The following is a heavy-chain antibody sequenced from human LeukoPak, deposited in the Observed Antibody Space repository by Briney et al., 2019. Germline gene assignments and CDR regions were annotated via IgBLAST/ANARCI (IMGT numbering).Heavy chain of an antibody. J-gene: IGHJ3*02. CDR3: ATARGLLSWGVRHAFDI. V-gene: IGHV1-2*02. D-gene: IGHD2/OR15-2a*01. CDR1: GYTFTGYY. Sequence: GASVKVSCKASGYTFTGYYMHWVRQAPGQGLEWMGWINPNSGGTNYAQKFQGRVTMTRDTSISTAYMELSSLRSEDTAVYYCATARGLLSWGVRHAFDIWGQGTMVTVSS. CDR2: INPNSGGT.